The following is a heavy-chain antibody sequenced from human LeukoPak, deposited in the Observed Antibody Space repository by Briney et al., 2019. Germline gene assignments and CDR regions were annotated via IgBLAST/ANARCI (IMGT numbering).Heavy chain of an antibody. J-gene: IGHJ5*02. CDR2: IYYSGST. Sequence: SQTLSLTCTVSGGSISSGGYYWSWIRQHPGKGLEWIGYIYYSGSTYYNPSLKSRVTISVDTSKNQFSLKLSSVTAADTAVYYCAREIAAACKALDPWGQGTLVTVSS. V-gene: IGHV4-31*03. CDR1: GGSISSGGYY. D-gene: IGHD6-13*01. CDR3: AREIAAACKALDP.